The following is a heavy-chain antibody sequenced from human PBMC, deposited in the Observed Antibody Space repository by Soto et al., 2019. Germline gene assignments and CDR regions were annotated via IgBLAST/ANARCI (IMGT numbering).Heavy chain of an antibody. CDR1: GFTFNIYR. CDR3: ARDFEGLGY. V-gene: IGHV3-74*01. CDR2: INRDMNT. Sequence: EVQLVESGGGFVQPGGSLRLSCTVSGFTFNIYRMHWVRQAPGKGLMWVSLINRDMNTNYADSVKGRFTITRDNAKNMVYLQMNSLRVEDTAVYYCARDFEGLGYWGQGTPVTVSS. J-gene: IGHJ4*02. D-gene: IGHD3-9*01.